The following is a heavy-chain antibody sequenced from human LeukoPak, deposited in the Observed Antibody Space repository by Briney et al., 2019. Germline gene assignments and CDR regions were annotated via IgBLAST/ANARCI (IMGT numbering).Heavy chain of an antibody. CDR3: ASDVVAARTGGYYYYYYMDV. J-gene: IGHJ6*03. CDR2: INPNSGGT. Sequence: GASVKVSCKASGYTFTGYYMHWVRQAPGQGLEWMGWINPNSGGTNYAQKFQGRVTMTRDTSISTAYMELSRLRSDDTAVYYCASDVVAARTGGYYYYYYMDVWGKGTTVTVSS. D-gene: IGHD2-15*01. CDR1: GYTFTGYY. V-gene: IGHV1-2*02.